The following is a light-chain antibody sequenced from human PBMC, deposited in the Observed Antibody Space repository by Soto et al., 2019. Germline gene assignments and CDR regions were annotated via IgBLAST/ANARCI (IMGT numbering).Light chain of an antibody. CDR3: GTGDKCLSAGV. CDR1: SSTIGDYW. Sequence: QSVLTQPPSVPTARGQTVTISCSGSSSTIGDYWVSWCQQLSSTAPKLPTSHHNKRPSWIHDRFSGTKSGTSATLGLTGLRPGGEADYYCGTGDKCLSAGVVGGGTNVTV. CDR2: HHN. J-gene: IGLJ1*01. V-gene: IGLV1-51*01.